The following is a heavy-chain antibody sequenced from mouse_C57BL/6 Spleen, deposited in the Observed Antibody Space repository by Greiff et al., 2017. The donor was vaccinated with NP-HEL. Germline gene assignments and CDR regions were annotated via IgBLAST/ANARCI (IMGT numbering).Heavy chain of an antibody. D-gene: IGHD1-1*01. CDR1: GFTFSDYG. J-gene: IGHJ4*01. CDR2: ISRGSSTI. V-gene: IGHV5-17*01. CDR3: AIITTLVDYAMDY. Sequence: EVQLVESGGGLVKPGGSLKLSCAASGFTFSDYGMHWVRQAPEKGLEWVAYISRGSSTIYYAATVKGRFTISGDNAKNTLFLQMTSLRSEDTAMYDCAIITTLVDYAMDYWGQGTSVTVSS.